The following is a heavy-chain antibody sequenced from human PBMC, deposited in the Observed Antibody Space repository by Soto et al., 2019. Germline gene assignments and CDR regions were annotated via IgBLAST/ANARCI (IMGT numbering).Heavy chain of an antibody. Sequence: EVQLVESGGGLVQPGGSLRLSCATSGFTFSTYAMHWVRQAPGKGLEYVSAISSNGRSTYYVNSVKGRFTISRDNSKNTLYLQMDSLRAEDMAVYYCARDRCTNGVCYAPSDYWGQGTLVTVSS. CDR1: GFTFSTYA. D-gene: IGHD2-8*01. CDR3: ARDRCTNGVCYAPSDY. CDR2: ISSNGRST. J-gene: IGHJ4*02. V-gene: IGHV3-64*01.